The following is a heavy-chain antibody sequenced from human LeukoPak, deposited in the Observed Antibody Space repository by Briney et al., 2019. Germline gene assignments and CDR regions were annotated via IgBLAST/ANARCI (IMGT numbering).Heavy chain of an antibody. V-gene: IGHV3-23*01. D-gene: IGHD4-17*01. CDR1: GFPFISAA. CDR3: AKGSRSTVTTSYFDY. Sequence: GGSLRLSCAAAGFPFISAAMSWVRQAPGRGLEWVSSLSSSGADTYYADSVKGRFTSSIDNSKNTLYLQMRGLRVEDTAVYYCAKGSRSTVTTSYFDYWGQGTLVTVSS. J-gene: IGHJ4*02. CDR2: LSSSGADT.